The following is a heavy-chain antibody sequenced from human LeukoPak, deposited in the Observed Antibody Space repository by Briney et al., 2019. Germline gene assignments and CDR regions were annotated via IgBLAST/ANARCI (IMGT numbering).Heavy chain of an antibody. CDR1: GFSLSTSGVG. J-gene: IGHJ4*02. CDR3: AHRLGYYDSSGSDLIADYFDY. Sequence: SGPTLVKPTQILTLTGPFAGFSLSTSGVGVGWIRQPPGKALEWLALIYWDDDKRYSPSLKSRLTITKDTYKNQVILTMTNMDPVDTATYYCAHRLGYYDSSGSDLIADYFDYWGQGTLVTVSS. V-gene: IGHV2-5*02. CDR2: IYWDDDK. D-gene: IGHD3-22*01.